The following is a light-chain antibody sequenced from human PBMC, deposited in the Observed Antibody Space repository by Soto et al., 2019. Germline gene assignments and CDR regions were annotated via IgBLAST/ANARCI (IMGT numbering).Light chain of an antibody. CDR1: SSDVGGYNY. J-gene: IGLJ1*01. Sequence: QSVLTQPASVSGAPGQSITVSCTGTSSDVGGYNYVSWYQQYPGKVPRLMIYDVTNRPSGVSNRFSGSKSGNTASLTISGLQAEDEADYYCSSYTTTSTQVFGTGTKVTVL. CDR3: SSYTTTSTQV. CDR2: DVT. V-gene: IGLV2-14*01.